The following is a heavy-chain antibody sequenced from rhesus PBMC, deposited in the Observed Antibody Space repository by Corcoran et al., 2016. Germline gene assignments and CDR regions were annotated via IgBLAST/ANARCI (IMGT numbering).Heavy chain of an antibody. V-gene: IGHV4-143*01. D-gene: IGHD3-3*01. Sequence: QVQLQESGPGVVKPSETLSLTCAVSGGSISGYYLWSWIRQPPGKGLEWIGYIDGGSASTSYNPSLKSRVIISTDTSKNQFSLKLSSVTAADTAVYYCARAVTIFGHDYWGQGVLVTVSS. CDR3: ARAVTIFGHDY. J-gene: IGHJ4*01. CDR2: IDGGSAST. CDR1: GGSISGYYL.